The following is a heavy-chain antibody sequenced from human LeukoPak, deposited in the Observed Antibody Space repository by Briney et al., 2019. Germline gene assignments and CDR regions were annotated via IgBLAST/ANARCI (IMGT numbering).Heavy chain of an antibody. J-gene: IGHJ3*02. Sequence: GESLKISCKGSGYSFTSYWIGWVRQMPGKGLEWMGIIYPGDSDTRYSPSFQGQVTISADKSISTAYLQWSSLKASDTAMYYCARRLGGSYVMSAFDIWGQGTMVTVSS. CDR3: ARRLGGSYVMSAFDI. CDR2: IYPGDSDT. CDR1: GYSFTSYW. D-gene: IGHD1-26*01. V-gene: IGHV5-51*01.